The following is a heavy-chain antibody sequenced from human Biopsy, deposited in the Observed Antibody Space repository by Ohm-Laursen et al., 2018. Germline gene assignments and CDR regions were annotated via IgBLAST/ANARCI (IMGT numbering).Heavy chain of an antibody. V-gene: IGHV3-23*01. J-gene: IGHJ4*02. CDR1: GFTFEDYA. D-gene: IGHD3-22*01. Sequence: GSLRLSCSASGFTFEDYAMSWVRQAPGKGLEWVSAITSSGDTTYYSDSVKGRFTISRDSSKNTLHLQMNSLRAEDTAVYYCAKDQGYYYDRSVYYYFDYWGQGTLVTVSS. CDR3: AKDQGYYYDRSVYYYFDY. CDR2: ITSSGDTT.